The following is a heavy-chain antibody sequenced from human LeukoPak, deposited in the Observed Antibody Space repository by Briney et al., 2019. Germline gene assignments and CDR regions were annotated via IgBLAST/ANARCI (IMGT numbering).Heavy chain of an antibody. Sequence: GGSLRLSCAASGFTFSSYAMSWVRQAPGKGLEWVSAISGSGGSTYYADSVKGRFTISRDNSKNTLYLQMNSLRAEDTAVYYCAKVYSSSIRRPYFDYWGQGSLVTVSS. D-gene: IGHD6-6*01. CDR2: ISGSGGST. V-gene: IGHV3-23*01. CDR1: GFTFSSYA. CDR3: AKVYSSSIRRPYFDY. J-gene: IGHJ4*02.